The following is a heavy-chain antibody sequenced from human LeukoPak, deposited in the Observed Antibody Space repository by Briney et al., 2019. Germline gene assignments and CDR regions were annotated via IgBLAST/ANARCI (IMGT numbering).Heavy chain of an antibody. J-gene: IGHJ5*02. Sequence: PSETLSLTCTVSGGSISSGDYYWSWIRQPPGKGLEWIGYTYYSGNTNYNPSLKSRVTISVDTSKNQFSLKLSSVTAADTAVYYCAKGGPEASAGLSWFDPWGQGTLVTVSS. CDR3: AKGGPEASAGLSWFDP. CDR2: TYYSGNT. CDR1: GGSISSGDYY. V-gene: IGHV4-61*08. D-gene: IGHD1-14*01.